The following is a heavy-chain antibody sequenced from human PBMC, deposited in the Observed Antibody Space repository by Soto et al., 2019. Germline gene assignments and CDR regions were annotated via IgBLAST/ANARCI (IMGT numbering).Heavy chain of an antibody. Sequence: ASETLSLTCTVSGGSISSSSYYWGWIRQPPGKGLEWIGSIYYSGSTYYNPSLKSRVTISVDTSKNQFSLKLSSVTAADTAVYYCARLGYFPYYFDYWGQGTLVTVSS. CDR2: IYYSGST. CDR3: ARLGYFPYYFDY. J-gene: IGHJ4*02. V-gene: IGHV4-39*01. CDR1: GGSISSSSYY. D-gene: IGHD1-1*01.